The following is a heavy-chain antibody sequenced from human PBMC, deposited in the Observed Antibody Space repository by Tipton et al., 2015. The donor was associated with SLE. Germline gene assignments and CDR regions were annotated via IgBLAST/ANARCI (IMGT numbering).Heavy chain of an antibody. Sequence: LRLSCTVSGGSISSYYWSWIRQPPGKGLEWIGYIYTSGSTNYNPSLKSRVTISVDTSKNQFSLKLSSVTAADTAVYYCARGDIVVVVAATPGEMDVWGQGTTVTVSS. J-gene: IGHJ6*02. V-gene: IGHV4-4*08. CDR3: ARGDIVVVVAATPGEMDV. CDR2: IYTSGST. CDR1: GGSISSYY. D-gene: IGHD2-15*01.